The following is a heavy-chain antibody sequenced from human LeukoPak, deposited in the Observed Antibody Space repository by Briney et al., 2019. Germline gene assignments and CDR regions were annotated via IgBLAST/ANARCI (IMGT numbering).Heavy chain of an antibody. CDR1: GFTFSSYA. J-gene: IGHJ6*04. CDR3: SKGRWQAAGRHTYGMDV. V-gene: IGHV3-23*01. Sequence: GGSLRLSYAASGFTFSSYAMSWVRQAPGKGLEWVSAISGSGGSTYYADSVKGRFTISRDNSKNTLYLQMNSLRAEDKAVYYCSKGRWQAAGRHTYGMDVWGKGTTVTVSS. CDR2: ISGSGGST. D-gene: IGHD6-13*01.